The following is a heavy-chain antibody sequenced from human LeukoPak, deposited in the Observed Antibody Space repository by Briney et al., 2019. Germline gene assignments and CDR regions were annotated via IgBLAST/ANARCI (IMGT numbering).Heavy chain of an antibody. J-gene: IGHJ6*03. CDR3: ARRTVTYYYYMDV. V-gene: IGHV4-4*09. D-gene: IGHD4-17*01. Sequence: SETLSLTCTVSGGSISSYYWSWVRQPPGKGLEWIGYIYTSGSTNYNPSLKSQVTISVDTSKNQFSLKLSSVTAADTAVYYCARRTVTYYYYMDVWGKGTTVTVSS. CDR2: IYTSGST. CDR1: GGSISSYY.